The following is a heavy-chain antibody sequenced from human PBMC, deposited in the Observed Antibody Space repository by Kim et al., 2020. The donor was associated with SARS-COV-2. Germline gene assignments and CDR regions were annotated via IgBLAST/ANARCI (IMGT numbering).Heavy chain of an antibody. D-gene: IGHD3-9*01. Sequence: VKGRFTISRDNSKNTLYLQMNSLRAEDTAVYYCARDLEVDRLYYYYGMDVWGQGTTVTVSS. V-gene: IGHV3-30*01. J-gene: IGHJ6*02. CDR3: ARDLEVDRLYYYYGMDV.